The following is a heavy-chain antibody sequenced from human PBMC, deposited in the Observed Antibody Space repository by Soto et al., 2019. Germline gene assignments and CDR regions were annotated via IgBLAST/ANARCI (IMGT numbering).Heavy chain of an antibody. J-gene: IGHJ4*02. D-gene: IGHD6-25*01. V-gene: IGHV3-33*01. CDR1: GFTFSSYG. Sequence: GGSLRLSCAASGFTFSSYGMHWVRQAPGKGLEWVAVIWYDGSNKYYADSVKGRFTISRDNSKNTLYLQMNSLRAEDTAVYYCGTNQRHGGSFFDYWGQGTLVTVSS. CDR2: IWYDGSNK. CDR3: GTNQRHGGSFFDY.